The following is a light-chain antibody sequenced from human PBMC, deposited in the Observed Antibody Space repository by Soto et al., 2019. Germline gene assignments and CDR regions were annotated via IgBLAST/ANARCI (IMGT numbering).Light chain of an antibody. CDR3: CSYGDSDTMI. J-gene: IGLJ2*01. CDR2: EGS. V-gene: IGLV2-23*01. Sequence: QSVLTQPASVSGFPGQSITISCTGSSSNIGTYNVVSWFQQHPGEAPKLMIYEGSRRPSGVSNRFSGSKSGNTASLTISGLQAEDEADYYCCSYGDSDTMIFGGGTKVTVL. CDR1: SSNIGTYNV.